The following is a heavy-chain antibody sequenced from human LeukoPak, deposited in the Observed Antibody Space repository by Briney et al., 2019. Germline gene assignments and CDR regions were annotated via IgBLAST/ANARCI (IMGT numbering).Heavy chain of an antibody. J-gene: IGHJ4*02. D-gene: IGHD5-18*01. V-gene: IGHV3-74*01. Sequence: PGGSLRLSCTASGFTFSSYWMHWVRQAPGKGLVWVSRINSDGGSTSYADSVKGRFTISRDNSKNTLYLQMNSLRAEDTAVYYCAKDPGGYSYGPQLDYWGQGTLVTVSS. CDR3: AKDPGGYSYGPQLDY. CDR2: INSDGGST. CDR1: GFTFSSYW.